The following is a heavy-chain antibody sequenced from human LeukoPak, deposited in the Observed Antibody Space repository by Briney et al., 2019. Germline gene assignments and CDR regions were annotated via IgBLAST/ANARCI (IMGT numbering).Heavy chain of an antibody. Sequence: PGGSLRLSCAASGFTFSSYSMKWVRQAPGKVLEWVSYISSSSSTIYYADSVKGRFTISRDNAKNSLYLQMNSLRAEDTAVYYCARAGGGAFDIWGQGTMVTVSS. D-gene: IGHD6-25*01. V-gene: IGHV3-48*01. CDR3: ARAGGGAFDI. CDR1: GFTFSSYS. J-gene: IGHJ3*02. CDR2: ISSSSSTI.